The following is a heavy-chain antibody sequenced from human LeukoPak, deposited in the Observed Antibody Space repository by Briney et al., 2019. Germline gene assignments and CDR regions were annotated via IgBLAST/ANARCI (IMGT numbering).Heavy chain of an antibody. CDR3: ARGPDTVTYYYYYYMDV. V-gene: IGHV4-61*02. J-gene: IGHJ6*03. Sequence: SETLSLTCTVSGDSISSGDYYWSWIRQPAGKGLEWIGRIYTSGSTYYNPSLKSRVTISVDTSKNQFSLKLSSVTAADTAVYYCARGPDTVTYYYYYYMDVWGKGTTVTVSS. D-gene: IGHD4-11*01. CDR1: GDSISSGDYY. CDR2: IYTSGST.